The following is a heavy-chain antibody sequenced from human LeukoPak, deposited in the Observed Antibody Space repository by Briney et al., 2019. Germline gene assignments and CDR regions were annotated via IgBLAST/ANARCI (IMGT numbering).Heavy chain of an antibody. CDR2: ISWNSGSI. Sequence: GRSLRLSCAASRFTFDDYAMHWVRQAPGKGLEWVSGISWNSGSIGYADSVKGRFTISRDNAKNSLYLQMNSLRAEDTALYYCAKAGYCSSTSCYNLDYWGQGTLVTVSS. CDR3: AKAGYCSSTSCYNLDY. D-gene: IGHD2-2*02. J-gene: IGHJ4*02. V-gene: IGHV3-9*01. CDR1: RFTFDDYA.